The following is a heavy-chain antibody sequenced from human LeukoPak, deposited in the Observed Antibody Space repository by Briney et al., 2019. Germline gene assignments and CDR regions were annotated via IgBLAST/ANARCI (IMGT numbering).Heavy chain of an antibody. CDR3: AKYFEWELLGFDY. CDR1: GFTFSDYV. D-gene: IGHD1-26*01. V-gene: IGHV3-23*01. CDR2: ITASGDRT. J-gene: IGHJ4*02. Sequence: GESLRLSCAASGFTFSDYVMIWVRQAPGKGLEWVSGITASGDRTFYGDSVRGRFTMSRDNSKNTVYLQMNSLRAEDTAVYYCAKYFEWELLGFDYWGQGTLVTVSS.